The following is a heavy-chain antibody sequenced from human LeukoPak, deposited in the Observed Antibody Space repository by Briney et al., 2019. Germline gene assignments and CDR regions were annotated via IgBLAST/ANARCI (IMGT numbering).Heavy chain of an antibody. Sequence: PSETLSLTCTVSGGSISSSSYYWGWIRQPPGKGLEWIGSIYYSGSTYYNPSLKSRVTISVDTSKNQFSLKLSSVTAADTAVYYCASHSAPQWLVLFDYWGRGTLVTVSS. D-gene: IGHD6-19*01. CDR2: IYYSGST. CDR1: GGSISSSSYY. J-gene: IGHJ4*02. V-gene: IGHV4-39*01. CDR3: ASHSAPQWLVLFDY.